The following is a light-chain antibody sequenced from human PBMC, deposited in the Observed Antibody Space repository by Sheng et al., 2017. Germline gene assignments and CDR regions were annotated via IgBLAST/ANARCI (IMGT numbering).Light chain of an antibody. CDR3: QQYGSSPQS. CDR2: GAS. J-gene: IGKJ1*01. V-gene: IGKV3-20*01. CDR1: QSVAIN. Sequence: EIVLTQSPGTLSVSPGEGATLSCRASQSVAINLAWYQQKPGQVPRLLIYGASGRVTGIPDRFSVSGSGTDFTLTISRLEPEDSAVYYCQQYGSSPQSFGQGTRVDIK.